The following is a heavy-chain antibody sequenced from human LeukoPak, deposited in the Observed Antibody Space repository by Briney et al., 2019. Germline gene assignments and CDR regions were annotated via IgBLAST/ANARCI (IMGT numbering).Heavy chain of an antibody. CDR3: VRDHDSNSGAFHF. CDR2: ISSGSSHI. CDR1: GFTFSSYE. V-gene: IGHV3-21*01. J-gene: IGHJ3*01. D-gene: IGHD6-6*01. Sequence: PGGSLRLSCAASGFTFSSYEMNWVRQAPGMGLEWVSSISSGSSHINYADSVKGRFTISRDNAKNSVYLQITSLRADDTAVYYCVRDHDSNSGAFHFWGQGTMVTVSS.